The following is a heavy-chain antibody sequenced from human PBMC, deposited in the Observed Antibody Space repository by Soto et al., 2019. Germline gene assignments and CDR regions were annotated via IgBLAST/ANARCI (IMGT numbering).Heavy chain of an antibody. CDR1: GFNFGNFG. CDR2: ISNDENIK. V-gene: IGHV3-33*01. J-gene: IGHJ4*02. D-gene: IGHD5-12*01. CDR3: ARVVRGVLAY. Sequence: GGSLRLSCVASGFNFGNFGMHWVGQAPGKGLEWVTVISNDENIKQDSVRGRFAIARDNSKNTLYLKLTSLRAEDTAIYYCARVVRGVLAYWSQGTLVTVSS.